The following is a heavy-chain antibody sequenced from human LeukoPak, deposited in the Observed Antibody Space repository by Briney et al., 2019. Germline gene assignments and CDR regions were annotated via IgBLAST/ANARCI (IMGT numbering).Heavy chain of an antibody. CDR3: ARHGPDYGDYYSSPLYYFDY. J-gene: IGHJ4*02. CDR2: IYYSGST. V-gene: IGHV4-59*08. CDR1: GGSISSYY. Sequence: SETLSLTSTVSGGSISSYYWSWIRRPPGKGLEWSGYIYYSGSTNYNPSLKSRVTISVDTSKNQFSLKLSTVHAADTAVYYCARHGPDYGDYYSSPLYYFDYWGQGTLVTVSS. D-gene: IGHD4-17*01.